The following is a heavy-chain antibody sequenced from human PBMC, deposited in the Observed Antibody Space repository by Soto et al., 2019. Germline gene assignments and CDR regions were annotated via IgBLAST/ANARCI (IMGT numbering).Heavy chain of an antibody. CDR1: GFTFSTSE. J-gene: IGHJ6*02. CDR2: ISSSGSVI. V-gene: IGHV3-48*03. D-gene: IGHD2-2*02. Sequence: PVGSLRLSCAASGFTFSTSEMNWVRQAPGKGLEWVSYISSSGSVIYYADSVKGRFTVSRDNAKNLLYLQMNSLRVEDTAVYYCAREYTAWPLAYGLDVWGQGTTVTVSS. CDR3: AREYTAWPLAYGLDV.